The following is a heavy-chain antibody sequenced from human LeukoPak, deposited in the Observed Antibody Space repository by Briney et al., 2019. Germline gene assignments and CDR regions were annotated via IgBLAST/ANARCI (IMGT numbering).Heavy chain of an antibody. V-gene: IGHV1-2*02. CDR1: GYTFTGYY. D-gene: IGHD3-10*01. Sequence: ASVKVSCKASGYTFTGYYMHWVRQASGQGLEWMGWIHPNSGGTNYAQKFQGRVTMTRDTSISTAYMELSRLRSDDTAVYYCARGSRRWFGELLSRAYYYMDVWGKGTTVTISS. CDR3: ARGSRRWFGELLSRAYYYMDV. J-gene: IGHJ6*03. CDR2: IHPNSGGT.